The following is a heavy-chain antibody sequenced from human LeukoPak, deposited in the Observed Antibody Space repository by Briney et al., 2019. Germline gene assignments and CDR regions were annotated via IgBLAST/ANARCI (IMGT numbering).Heavy chain of an antibody. D-gene: IGHD3-16*01. CDR3: ARGAEFDWFDP. J-gene: IGHJ5*02. CDR1: GYTFTGYG. V-gene: IGHV1-18*01. CDR2: ISAYNGNT. Sequence: ASVKVSCKASGYTFTGYGVSWVRQAPGQGLEWMGWISAYNGNTHYAQKLQGRVTMTTDTSTNTAYMEVRSLRSDDTAVYFCARGAEFDWFDPWGQGTLVTVSS.